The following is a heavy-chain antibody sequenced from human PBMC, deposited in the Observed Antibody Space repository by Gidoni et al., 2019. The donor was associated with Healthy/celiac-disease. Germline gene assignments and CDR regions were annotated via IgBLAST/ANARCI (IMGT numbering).Heavy chain of an antibody. J-gene: IGHJ1*01. CDR2: IWYDGSNK. CDR1: GFPFSSYG. D-gene: IGHD3-22*01. Sequence: QVQLVESGGGVVQPGRSLRLSCAASGFPFSSYGMHWVRQAPGKGLEWVAVIWYDGSNKYYADSVKGRFTISRDNSKNTLYLQMNSLRSEDTAVYYCARDAPPHYYDSSAGYFQHWGQGTLVTVSS. CDR3: ARDAPPHYYDSSAGYFQH. V-gene: IGHV3-33*01.